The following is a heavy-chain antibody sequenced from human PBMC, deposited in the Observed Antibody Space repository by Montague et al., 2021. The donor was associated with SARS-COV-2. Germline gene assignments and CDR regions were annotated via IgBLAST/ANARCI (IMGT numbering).Heavy chain of an antibody. CDR1: GFSLSTSGMC. CDR3: ARSHGTTVVTRAFDY. Sequence: PALVKPTQTLTLTCTFSGFSLSTSGMCVTWIRQPPGKALEWLTLIDWDDDKYYSTSLKTRLTISKDTSKNQVVLTMTNMDPVDTATYYCARSHGTTVVTRAFDYWGQGTLVTVSS. J-gene: IGHJ4*02. CDR2: IDWDDDK. V-gene: IGHV2-70*01. D-gene: IGHD4-23*01.